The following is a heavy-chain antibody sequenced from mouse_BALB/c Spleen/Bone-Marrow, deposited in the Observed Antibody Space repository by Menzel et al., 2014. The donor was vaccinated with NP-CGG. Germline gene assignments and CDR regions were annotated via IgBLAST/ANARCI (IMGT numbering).Heavy chain of an antibody. CDR3: TRHFYGSSYFDY. CDR2: FYPGSGNI. CDR1: GYTFTDYI. J-gene: IGHJ2*01. V-gene: IGHV1-62-2*01. Sequence: QVQLQQSGAELVKPGASVKLSCKASGYTFTDYIIHWIKQRSGQGLEWIGWFYPGSGNIKYNEKSKDKATLTADKSSSTVYMELSRLTSEDSAVYFCTRHFYGSSYFDYWGQGTTLTVSS. D-gene: IGHD1-1*01.